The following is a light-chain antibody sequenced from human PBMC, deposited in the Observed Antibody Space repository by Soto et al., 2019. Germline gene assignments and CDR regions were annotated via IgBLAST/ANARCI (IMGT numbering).Light chain of an antibody. CDR2: AAS. J-gene: IGKJ3*01. CDR1: QNVRNTY. Sequence: DIVLTQSPGTLSLSPGESATLSCRASQNVRNTYLAWYQQKAGQAPRLLIYAASSRATGIPYRFSGSGSGTDFTLTITGLEPEDFAVYYCQQYGSSPDLITFGPGTKVDIK. V-gene: IGKV3-20*01. CDR3: QQYGSSPDLIT.